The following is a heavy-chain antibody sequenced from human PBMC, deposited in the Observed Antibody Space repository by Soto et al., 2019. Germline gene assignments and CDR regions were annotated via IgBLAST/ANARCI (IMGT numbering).Heavy chain of an antibody. D-gene: IGHD2-15*01. CDR2: INPNSGGT. CDR3: ARAHGGSSIGSNFDY. J-gene: IGHJ4*02. V-gene: IGHV1-2*04. CDR1: GYTFTGYY. Sequence: KGYWKGSGYTFTGYYMHWLRQTPGQGLEWMGWINPNSGGTNYAQKFQGWVTMTRDTSISTAYMELSRLRSDDTAVYYCARAHGGSSIGSNFDYWGQGTLVNVSS.